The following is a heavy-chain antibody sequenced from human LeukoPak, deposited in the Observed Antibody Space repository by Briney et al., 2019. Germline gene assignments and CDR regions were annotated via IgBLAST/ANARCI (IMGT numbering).Heavy chain of an antibody. CDR1: GGSISSYY. CDR3: ARGPYSSGWFVLDY. CDR2: IYTSGST. Sequence: PSETLPLTCTVSGGSISSYYWSWIRQPAGKGLEWIGRIYTSGSTNYNPSLKSRVTMSVDTSKNQFSLKLSSVTAADTAVYYCARGPYSSGWFVLDYWGQGTLVTVSS. V-gene: IGHV4-4*07. D-gene: IGHD6-19*01. J-gene: IGHJ4*02.